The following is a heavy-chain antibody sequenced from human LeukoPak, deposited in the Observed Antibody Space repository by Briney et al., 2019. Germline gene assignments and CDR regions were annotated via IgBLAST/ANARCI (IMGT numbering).Heavy chain of an antibody. CDR2: IIPIFGTA. J-gene: IGHJ4*02. CDR3: AREAPYCGGDCYSHFDY. D-gene: IGHD2-21*01. V-gene: IGHV1-69*01. CDR1: GGTFSSYA. Sequence: SVKVSCKASGGTFSSYAISWVRQAPGQGLEWMGGIIPIFGTANYAQKFQGRVTITADESTSTAYMELSSLRSEDTAAYYCAREAPYCGGDCYSHFDYWGQGTLVTVSS.